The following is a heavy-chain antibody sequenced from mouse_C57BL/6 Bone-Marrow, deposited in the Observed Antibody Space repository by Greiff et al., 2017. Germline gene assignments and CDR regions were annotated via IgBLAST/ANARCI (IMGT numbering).Heavy chain of an antibody. J-gene: IGHJ3*01. Sequence: EVQLQQSGPELVKPGASVKISCKASGYSFTDYNMNWVKQSNGKSLEWIGVITPNYGTTSYNQKFKGKATLTVDQSSSTAYMQLNILTSEDSAVYYCARSVRGGAWFADWGQGTLVTVSA. V-gene: IGHV1-39*01. CDR2: ITPNYGTT. CDR3: ARSVRGGAWFAD. CDR1: GYSFTDYN.